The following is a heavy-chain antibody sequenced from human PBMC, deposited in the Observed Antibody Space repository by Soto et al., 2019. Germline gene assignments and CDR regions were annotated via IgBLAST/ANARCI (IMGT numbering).Heavy chain of an antibody. CDR2: IYHSGST. V-gene: IGHV4-4*02. Sequence: SETLSLTCAVSGGSINSRYWWRWVRHSPGKGLEWIGEIYHSGSTNYNPSLKSRVTISVDKSKNQFSLNLSSVTAADTAVYYCARDQNGSGNYYTRYFDYWGQGTLVTVSS. J-gene: IGHJ4*02. CDR3: ARDQNGSGNYYTRYFDY. CDR1: GGSINSRYW. D-gene: IGHD3-10*01.